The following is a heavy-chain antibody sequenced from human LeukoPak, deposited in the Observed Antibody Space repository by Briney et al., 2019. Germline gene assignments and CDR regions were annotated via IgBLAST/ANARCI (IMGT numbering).Heavy chain of an antibody. V-gene: IGHV4-4*02. CDR2: IAHDGTT. J-gene: IGHJ4*02. CDR3: ARGGGFYRPLDY. CDR1: GGSIDITNY. D-gene: IGHD6-25*01. Sequence: SGTLSLTCGVSGGSIDITNYWSWVGQAPGKGLEWIGEIAHDGTTNYNPSLRSRVAMSFDRANNQFSLGLTSVTAADTAVYYCARGGGFYRPLDYSGQGTLVTVSS.